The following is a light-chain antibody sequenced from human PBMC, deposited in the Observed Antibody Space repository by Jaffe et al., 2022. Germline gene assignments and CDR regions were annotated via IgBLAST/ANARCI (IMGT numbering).Light chain of an antibody. CDR2: GAS. V-gene: IGKV3-20*01. CDR1: QGVAINY. J-gene: IGKJ4*02. Sequence: EIVLTQSPGTLSLSPGERATLSCRASQGVAINYLAWYQQKPGQSPRLLIYGASSRAAGIPDRFSGSGSRTDFTLTISRLEPEDSATYYCQQYATAPLTFGGGTKVEIK. CDR3: QQYATAPLT.